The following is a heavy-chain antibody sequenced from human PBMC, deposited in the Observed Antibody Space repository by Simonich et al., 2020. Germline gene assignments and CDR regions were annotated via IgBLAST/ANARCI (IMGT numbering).Heavy chain of an antibody. D-gene: IGHD7-27*01. CDR1: GFTFSSYG. CDR3: AREAGDLWYFDL. Sequence: EVQLVESGGGVVQPGGSLRLSCAASGFTFSSYGMHWVRQAPGKGMVWVSRMKREGSSTSYADSVKGRITISRDNAKNTRYMQINSLRAEDTAVYYCAREAGDLWYFDLWGRGTLVTVSS. J-gene: IGHJ2*01. V-gene: IGHV3-74*01. CDR2: MKREGSST.